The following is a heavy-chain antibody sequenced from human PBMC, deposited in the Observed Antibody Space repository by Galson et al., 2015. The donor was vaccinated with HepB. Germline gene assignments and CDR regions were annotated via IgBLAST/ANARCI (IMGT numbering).Heavy chain of an antibody. D-gene: IGHD1-7*01. CDR1: GGTFSSYA. Sequence: SVKVSCKASGGTFSSYAISWVRQAPGQGLEWMGGIIPIFGTANYAQKFQGRVTITADESTSTAYMELSSLRSEDTAVYYCARGVTGTTAAFDYWGQGTLVTVPS. CDR2: IIPIFGTA. CDR3: ARGVTGTTAAFDY. J-gene: IGHJ4*02. V-gene: IGHV1-69*13.